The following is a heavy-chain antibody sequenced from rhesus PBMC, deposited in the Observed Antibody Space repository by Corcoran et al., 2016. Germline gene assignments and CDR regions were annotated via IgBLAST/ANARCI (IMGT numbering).Heavy chain of an antibody. CDR3: ARVGGVGKYFEF. CDR2: FYGSGSST. D-gene: IGHD1-44*02. V-gene: IGHV4-169*01. Sequence: QLQLQESGPGLVKPSETLSVTCAVSGGSISSSYWSWIRQAPGKGLEWIGYFYGSGSSTNYNPSLKRRVTLSVETSKNQLSLKLGSVTTADTAVYYCARVGGVGKYFEFWGQGALVTVSS. J-gene: IGHJ1*01. CDR1: GGSISSSY.